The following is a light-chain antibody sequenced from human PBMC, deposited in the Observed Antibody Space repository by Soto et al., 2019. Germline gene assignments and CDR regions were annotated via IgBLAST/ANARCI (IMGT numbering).Light chain of an antibody. Sequence: EIVLTQSPGTLSLTPGERATLSCRASQSVRSSYLAWYQQTPGQAPSLLIYGASSRATGIPDRFSGSGSGTDFTLTISRLEPEDFAVYYCQQYGSSRWTFGQGTKVDI. CDR3: QQYGSSRWT. V-gene: IGKV3-20*01. CDR2: GAS. CDR1: QSVRSSY. J-gene: IGKJ1*01.